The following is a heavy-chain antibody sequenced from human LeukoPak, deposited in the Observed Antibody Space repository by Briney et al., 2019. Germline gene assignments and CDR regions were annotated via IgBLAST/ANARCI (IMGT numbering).Heavy chain of an antibody. J-gene: IGHJ5*02. V-gene: IGHV3-74*01. CDR2: INSDGSST. CDR1: GFTFSSYW. Sequence: TGGSLRLSCAASGFTFSSYWMHWVRQAPGKGLVWVSRINSDGSSTSYADSVKGRFTISRDNAKNTLYLQVNSLRAEDTAVYYCARVSSSTTNWFDPWGQGTLVTVSS. CDR3: ARVSSSTTNWFDP. D-gene: IGHD6-13*01.